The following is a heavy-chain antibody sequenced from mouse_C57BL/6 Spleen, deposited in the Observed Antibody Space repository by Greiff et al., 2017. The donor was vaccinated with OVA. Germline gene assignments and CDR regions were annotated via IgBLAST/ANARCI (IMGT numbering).Heavy chain of an antibody. CDR1: GYSITSGYY. D-gene: IGHD2-4*01. CDR2: ISYDGSN. Sequence: EVQLQESGPGLVKPSQSLSLTCSVTGYSITSGYYWNWIRQFPGNKLEWMGYISYDGSNNYNPSLKNRISITRDTSKNQFFLKLNSVTTEDTATYYCAREDYYDYDWFAYWGQGTLVTVSA. V-gene: IGHV3-6*01. CDR3: AREDYYDYDWFAY. J-gene: IGHJ3*01.